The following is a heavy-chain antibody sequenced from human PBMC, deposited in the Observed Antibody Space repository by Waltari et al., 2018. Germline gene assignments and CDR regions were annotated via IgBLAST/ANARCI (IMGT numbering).Heavy chain of an antibody. D-gene: IGHD6-13*01. Sequence: QVQLVQSGAEVKKPGASVKVSCKASGYTFTDYYIHWVRQAPGHGLGRLGGINPNSGGTNYPQKCQGRGTVTRDTSSSTAYMELSGLRSDHTAVYYCARDRSSTWYGGSIYWGQVTPVTVSS. CDR2: INPNSGGT. J-gene: IGHJ4*02. CDR1: GYTFTDYY. V-gene: IGHV1-2*02. CDR3: ARDRSSTWYGGSIY.